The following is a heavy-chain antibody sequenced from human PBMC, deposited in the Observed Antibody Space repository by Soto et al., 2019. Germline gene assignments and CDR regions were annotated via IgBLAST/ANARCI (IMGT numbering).Heavy chain of an antibody. J-gene: IGHJ3*02. CDR1: GFTFSSYW. Sequence: EGSLRLSWAACGFTFSSYWMHWVRQAPGKGLVWVSRINSDGSTTDYADSVRGRFTISRDNTKNTLYMQMNSLRAEDMAVYYCARAMIGVGDAFDIWGKGTMVTVSS. CDR3: ARAMIGVGDAFDI. CDR2: INSDGSTT. V-gene: IGHV3-74*01. D-gene: IGHD3-22*01.